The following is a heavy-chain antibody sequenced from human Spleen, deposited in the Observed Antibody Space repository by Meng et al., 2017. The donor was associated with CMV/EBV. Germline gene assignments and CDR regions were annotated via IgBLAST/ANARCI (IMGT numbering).Heavy chain of an antibody. V-gene: IGHV4-34*01. CDR2: INYSGYT. CDR3: VGQTDTAMV. Sequence: LSRTCAVYDGSFSGYCWSWIRQPPGKGLEWIGEINYSGYTNYKPSLKSRVTISADTSKNQFSLKLSSVTAADMAVYYCVGQTDTAMVWGQGTLVTVSS. CDR1: DGSFSGYC. J-gene: IGHJ4*02. D-gene: IGHD5-18*01.